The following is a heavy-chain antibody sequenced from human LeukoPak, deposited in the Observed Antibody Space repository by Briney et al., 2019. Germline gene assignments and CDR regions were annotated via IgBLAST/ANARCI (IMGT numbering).Heavy chain of an antibody. CDR2: ISSSSSYI. J-gene: IGHJ3*02. Sequence: GGSLRLSCAASGFTFSSYSMNWVRQAPGKGLEWVSSISSSSSYIYYADSVKGRFTISRDNAKNSLYLQMNSLRAEDTAVYYCATVYCGAFCYSRDDAFDIWGQGTMVTVSS. D-gene: IGHD2-21*02. CDR3: ATVYCGAFCYSRDDAFDI. CDR1: GFTFSSYS. V-gene: IGHV3-21*01.